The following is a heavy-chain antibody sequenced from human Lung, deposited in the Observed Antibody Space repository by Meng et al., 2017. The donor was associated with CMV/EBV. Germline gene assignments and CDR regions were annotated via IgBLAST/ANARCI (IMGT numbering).Heavy chain of an antibody. CDR2: IYNDGSRT. CDR3: VKGAAGLVP. CDR1: GFTFTSYG. V-gene: IGHV3-23*03. J-gene: IGHJ4*02. Sequence: GGSLRLSCAASGFTFTSYGMSWVRQAPGKGLEWVSLIYNDGSRTYYADSVKGRFTISRDNSKNTVSLQMNNLRVEDSAVYYCVKGAAGLVPWGKGTRVTGAS. D-gene: IGHD3/OR15-3a*01.